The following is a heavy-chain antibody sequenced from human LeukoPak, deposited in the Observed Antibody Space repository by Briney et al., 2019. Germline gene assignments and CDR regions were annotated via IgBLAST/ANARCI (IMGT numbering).Heavy chain of an antibody. D-gene: IGHD3-22*01. CDR2: ISGSGGST. V-gene: IGHV3-23*01. CDR1: GFTFSSYA. Sequence: PGGSLRLSCAASGFTFSSYAMSWVRQAPGKGLEWVSAISGSGGSTYYEDSVKGRFTISRDNSKNTLYLQMNSLRAEDTAVYYCAKDIDYYDSSGYYGYWGQGTLVTVSS. CDR3: AKDIDYYDSSGYYGY. J-gene: IGHJ4*02.